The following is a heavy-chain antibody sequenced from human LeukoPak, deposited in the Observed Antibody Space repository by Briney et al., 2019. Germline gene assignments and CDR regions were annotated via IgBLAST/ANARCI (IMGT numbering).Heavy chain of an antibody. V-gene: IGHV3-11*01. CDR1: GFNFSDYY. Sequence: GGSLRLSCAASGFNFSDYYMSWIRQAPAKGLEWVSYISSSGSIIYYADSVKGRFTISRDNAKKSLYLQMNSLRAEDTAVYYCARDGLTTSYAFDIWGQGTMVTVS. CDR3: ARDGLTTSYAFDI. J-gene: IGHJ3*02. D-gene: IGHD4-17*01. CDR2: ISSSGSII.